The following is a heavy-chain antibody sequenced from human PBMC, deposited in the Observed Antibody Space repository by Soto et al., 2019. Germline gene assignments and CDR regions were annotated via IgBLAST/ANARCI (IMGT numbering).Heavy chain of an antibody. D-gene: IGHD6-19*01. J-gene: IGHJ4*02. CDR1: GFTFSSYG. CDR3: ARDPRRGSGWYYYFDN. V-gene: IGHV3-33*01. Sequence: QVQLVESGGGVVQPGRSLSLSCAASGFTFSSYGMHWVRQAPGKGLEWVAFIWYDGSNKYYGDSVKGRFTISRDNSKNTLNMHMNSLSAEDTAVYYCARDPRRGSGWYYYFDNWGQGTLVTVSS. CDR2: IWYDGSNK.